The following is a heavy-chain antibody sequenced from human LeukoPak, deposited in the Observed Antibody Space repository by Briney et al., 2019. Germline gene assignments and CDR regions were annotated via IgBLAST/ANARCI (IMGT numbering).Heavy chain of an antibody. CDR3: ARDHRDYYDSSGYYYVDWFDP. J-gene: IGHJ5*02. CDR1: GGSISSYY. Sequence: NPSETLSLTCTVSGGSISSYYWSWIRQPAGKGLEWIGRIYTSGSTNYNPSLKSRVTMSVDTSKNQFSLKLSSVTAADTAVYYCARDHRDYYDSSGYYYVDWFDPWGQGTLVTVSS. CDR2: IYTSGST. V-gene: IGHV4-4*07. D-gene: IGHD3-22*01.